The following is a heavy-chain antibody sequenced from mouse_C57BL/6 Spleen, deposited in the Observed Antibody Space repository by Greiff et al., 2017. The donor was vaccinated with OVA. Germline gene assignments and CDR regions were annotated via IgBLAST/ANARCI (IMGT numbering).Heavy chain of an antibody. CDR1: GFTFSNYW. Sequence: EVKLQESGGGLVQPGGSMKLSCVASGFTFSNYWMNWVRQSPEKGLEWVAQIRLKSDNYATHYAESVKGRFTISRDDSKSSVYLQMNNLRAEDTGIYYCTRSAQGAYWGQGTLVTVSA. J-gene: IGHJ3*01. CDR3: TRSAQGAY. V-gene: IGHV6-3*01. CDR2: IRLKSDNYAT.